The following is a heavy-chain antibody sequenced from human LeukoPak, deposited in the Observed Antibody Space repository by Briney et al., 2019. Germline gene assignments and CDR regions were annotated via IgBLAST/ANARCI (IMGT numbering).Heavy chain of an antibody. Sequence: SETLSLTCSVSGGSISSTRYYWGWIRRPPGKGLEWIASIYYRGTTHYNPSLKSRVTMSVDTSKNQFSLKLSAVTGADTAVYYCARQFHGSGYVDDRWGQGTLVTVSS. CDR1: GGSISSTRYY. D-gene: IGHD5-12*01. CDR2: IYYRGTT. J-gene: IGHJ5*02. CDR3: ARQFHGSGYVDDR. V-gene: IGHV4-39*01.